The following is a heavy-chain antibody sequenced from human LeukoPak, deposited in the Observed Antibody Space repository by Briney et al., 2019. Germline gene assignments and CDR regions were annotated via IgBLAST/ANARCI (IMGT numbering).Heavy chain of an antibody. V-gene: IGHV3-30*03. Sequence: GGSLRLSCAASGFTFISYDMHWVRQAPGKGLEWVAIISYDGNEKYYADSVKGRFTISRDNSKNTLYLQMNSLKTEDTAVYYCSTVGPSGSHYPLDSWGQGTLVTVSS. CDR3: STVGPSGSHYPLDS. J-gene: IGHJ4*02. CDR2: ISYDGNEK. D-gene: IGHD3-10*01. CDR1: GFTFISYD.